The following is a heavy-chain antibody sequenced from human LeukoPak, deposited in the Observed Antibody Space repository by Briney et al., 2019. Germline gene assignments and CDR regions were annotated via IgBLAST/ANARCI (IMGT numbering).Heavy chain of an antibody. V-gene: IGHV3-30*04. Sequence: GGSLRLSCAASGFTFSSYAMHWVHQAPGKGLEWVAVISYDGSNKYYADSVKGRFTISRDNSKNTLYLQMNSLRAEDTAVYYCARDWGVREYYFDYWGQGTLVTVSS. CDR2: ISYDGSNK. J-gene: IGHJ4*02. CDR3: ARDWGVREYYFDY. D-gene: IGHD2-8*01. CDR1: GFTFSSYA.